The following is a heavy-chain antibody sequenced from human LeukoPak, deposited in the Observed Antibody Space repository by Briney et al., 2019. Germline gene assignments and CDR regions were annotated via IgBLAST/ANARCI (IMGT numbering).Heavy chain of an antibody. V-gene: IGHV3-11*04. CDR3: ARDRPRAVAYYYYHYMDV. J-gene: IGHJ6*03. D-gene: IGHD6-19*01. Sequence: PGGSLRLSCAASGFTLSDYYMSWIRQAPGKGLEWVSYISSSGSTIYYADSVKGRFTISRDNAKNSLYLQMNSLRAEDTAVYYCARDRPRAVAYYYYHYMDVWGKGTTVTVSS. CDR1: GFTLSDYY. CDR2: ISSSGSTI.